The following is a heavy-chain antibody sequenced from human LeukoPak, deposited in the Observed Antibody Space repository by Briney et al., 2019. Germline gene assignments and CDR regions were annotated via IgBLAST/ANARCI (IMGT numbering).Heavy chain of an antibody. CDR1: GYTSTSYG. V-gene: IGHV1-18*01. CDR2: ISAYNGNT. CDR3: ASTLRFLEWLRY. D-gene: IGHD3-3*01. J-gene: IGHJ4*02. Sequence: ASVKVSCKASGYTSTSYGISWVRQAPGQGLEWMGWISAYNGNTNYAQKLQGRVTMTTDTSTSTAYMELRSLRSDDTAVYYCASTLRFLEWLRYWGQGTLVTVSS.